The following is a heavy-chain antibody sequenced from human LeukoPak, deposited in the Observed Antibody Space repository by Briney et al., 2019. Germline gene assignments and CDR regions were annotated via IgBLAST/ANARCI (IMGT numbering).Heavy chain of an antibody. CDR3: ARDVGRGDGMDV. CDR2: ISASSDST. J-gene: IGHJ6*02. V-gene: IGHV3-48*02. Sequence: GGSLRLSCSASGFNFNTCSMNWVRQAPGKGLEWVSYISASSDSTYYADSVKGRFTISRDNAKNSLFLQMNSLRDEDTALYYCARDVGRGDGMDVWGLGTTVTVSS. CDR1: GFNFNTCS.